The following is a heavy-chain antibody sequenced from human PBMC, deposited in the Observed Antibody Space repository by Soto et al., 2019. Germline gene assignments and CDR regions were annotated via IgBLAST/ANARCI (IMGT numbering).Heavy chain of an antibody. V-gene: IGHV3-33*01. D-gene: IGHD2-15*01. J-gene: IGHJ4*02. Sequence: VGSLRLSCAASGFTFSSYGMHWVRQAPGKGLEWVAVIWYDGSNKYYADSVKGRFTISRDNSKNTLYLQMNSLRAEDTAVYYCARGPCSGGSCYSTFFDYWGQGTLVTV. CDR2: IWYDGSNK. CDR3: ARGPCSGGSCYSTFFDY. CDR1: GFTFSSYG.